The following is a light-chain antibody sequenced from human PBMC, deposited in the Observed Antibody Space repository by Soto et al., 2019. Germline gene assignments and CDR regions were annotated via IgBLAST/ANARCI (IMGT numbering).Light chain of an antibody. CDR3: QQYQSYWT. Sequence: DIQMTQSPSTLSASIGDRSTITCRASQSIRTWLAWYQHKPGQSPKFLIYDASTLESGVPSRFSGSGSGTEFTLTISSLQPDDFATYYCQQYQSYWTVGQGTKVEIK. V-gene: IGKV1-5*01. J-gene: IGKJ1*01. CDR1: QSIRTW. CDR2: DAS.